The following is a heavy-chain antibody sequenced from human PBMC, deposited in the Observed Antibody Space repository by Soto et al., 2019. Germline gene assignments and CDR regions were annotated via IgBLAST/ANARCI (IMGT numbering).Heavy chain of an antibody. CDR3: ALTILRVGATTVVDDAFDI. V-gene: IGHV1-3*01. CDR2: INAGNGIT. D-gene: IGHD1-26*01. CDR1: GYTFTSYA. Sequence: QVQLVQSGAEVKKPGASVKVSCKASGYTFTSYAMHWVRQAPGQGLEWMGWINAGNGITKYSQKFQGRVTITSDTSASTASMELSRLRSEDTAVYYCALTILRVGATTVVDDAFDIWGQGTMVTVSS. J-gene: IGHJ3*02.